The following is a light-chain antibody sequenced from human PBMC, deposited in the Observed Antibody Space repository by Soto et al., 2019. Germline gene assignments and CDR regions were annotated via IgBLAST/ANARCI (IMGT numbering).Light chain of an antibody. Sequence: VSQSISEWLAWYQQKPGKAPKLIIYQASTLESGVPSRFSGSGSGTEFALTISSLEPEDFAVYYCQQRSNWPPITFGQGTRLEIK. CDR2: QAS. CDR3: QQRSNWPPIT. V-gene: IGKV1-5*03. J-gene: IGKJ5*01. CDR1: QSISEW.